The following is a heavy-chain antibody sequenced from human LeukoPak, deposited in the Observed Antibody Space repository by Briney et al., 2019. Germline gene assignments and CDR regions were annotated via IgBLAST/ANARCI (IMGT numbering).Heavy chain of an antibody. V-gene: IGHV3-7*01. CDR3: ARDGVVAASWYYYGMDV. CDR2: IKQDGSEK. D-gene: IGHD2-15*01. CDR1: GFTFSSYW. J-gene: IGHJ6*02. Sequence: PGGSLRLSCAASGFTFSSYWMSWVRQAPGKGLEWVANIKQDGSEKYYVDSVKGRFTISRDNAKNSLYLQMNSLRAEDTAVYYCARDGVVAASWYYYGMDVWGQGTTVTVSS.